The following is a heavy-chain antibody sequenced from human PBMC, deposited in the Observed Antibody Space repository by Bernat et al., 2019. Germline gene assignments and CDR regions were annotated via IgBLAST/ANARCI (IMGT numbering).Heavy chain of an antibody. CDR1: GFTFSSNY. J-gene: IGHJ6*03. D-gene: IGHD3-16*01. CDR2: IYSGGST. Sequence: EVQLVESGGGLVQPGGSLRLSCAASGFTFSSNYMSWVRQAPGKGLEWVSVIYSGGSTYYADSVKGRFTISRDNSKNTLYLQMNSLRAEDTAVYYCANLGVEGVNNYYYYYMDVWGKGTTVTVSS. V-gene: IGHV3-66*01. CDR3: ANLGVEGVNNYYYYYMDV.